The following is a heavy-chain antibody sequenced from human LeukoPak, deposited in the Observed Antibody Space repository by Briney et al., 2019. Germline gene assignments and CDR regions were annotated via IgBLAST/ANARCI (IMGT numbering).Heavy chain of an antibody. V-gene: IGHV3-48*01. CDR1: GFTFSSYG. J-gene: IGHJ4*02. D-gene: IGHD6-19*01. CDR2: VSPSSSSI. CDR3: AREHTPYGSGCTAAY. Sequence: PGGSLRLSCAASGFTFSSYGMNWVRQAPGTGLEWVSYVSPSSSSIYYADSVKGRFTISRDNAKNSLYLQMNSLRAEDTAVYYCAREHTPYGSGCTAAYWGQRTLVTVSS.